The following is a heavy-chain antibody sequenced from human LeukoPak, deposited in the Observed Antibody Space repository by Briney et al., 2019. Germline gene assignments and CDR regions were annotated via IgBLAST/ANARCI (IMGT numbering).Heavy chain of an antibody. D-gene: IGHD6-19*01. CDR3: VAGEELDE. J-gene: IGHJ4*01. Sequence: PGGPLRLSCVVSGFTFSSNWMHWVRQAPGKGLVWVSRINSDSSRTDYASSVKGRFTISRDNARNTRYLQMNSLRAEDTAVFFPVAGEELDEGGQGTLVSVSS. V-gene: IGHV3-74*01. CDR1: GFTFSSNW. CDR2: INSDSSRT.